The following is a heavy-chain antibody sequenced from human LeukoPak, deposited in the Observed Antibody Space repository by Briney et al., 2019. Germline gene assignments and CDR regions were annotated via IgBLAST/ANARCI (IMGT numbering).Heavy chain of an antibody. CDR1: GGSFSGYY. V-gene: IGHV4-34*01. CDR3: ARRDYYYYYYVDV. CDR2: INHSGST. J-gene: IGHJ6*03. Sequence: PSETLSLTCAVYGGSFSGYYWSWIRQPPGKGLEWIGEINHSGSTNYNPSLKSRVTISVDTSKNQFSLKLSSVTAADTAVYYCARRDYYYYYYVDVWGKGTTVTVSS.